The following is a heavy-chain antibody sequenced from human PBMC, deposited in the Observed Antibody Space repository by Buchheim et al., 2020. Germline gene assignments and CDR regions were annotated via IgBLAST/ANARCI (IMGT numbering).Heavy chain of an antibody. V-gene: IGHV1-46*03. J-gene: IGHJ1*01. CDR2: INPSGGST. D-gene: IGHD3-22*01. Sequence: QVQLVQSGAEVKKPGASVKVSCKASGYTFTSYYMHWVRQAPGQGLEWMGIINPSGGSTSYAQKFQASVTMTRYPSPTTAYMELSSLRSEDTAVYYCARGPAPKYYYDSSGSKYFQHWGQGTL. CDR3: ARGPAPKYYYDSSGSKYFQH. CDR1: GYTFTSYY.